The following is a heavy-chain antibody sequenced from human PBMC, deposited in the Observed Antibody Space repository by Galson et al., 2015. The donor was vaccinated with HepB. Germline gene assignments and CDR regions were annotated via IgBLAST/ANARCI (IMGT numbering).Heavy chain of an antibody. D-gene: IGHD4-23*01. Sequence: SCKASGGTFSGYTISWVRQAPGQGLEWMGRIIPRVGITHYAQKFQGGVTITADKSTSTAYLELSSLRSEDTAVYYCAVEGVNSPFDYWGQGTLVTVSS. CDR3: AVEGVNSPFDY. CDR2: IIPRVGIT. CDR1: GGTFSGYT. J-gene: IGHJ4*02. V-gene: IGHV1-69*02.